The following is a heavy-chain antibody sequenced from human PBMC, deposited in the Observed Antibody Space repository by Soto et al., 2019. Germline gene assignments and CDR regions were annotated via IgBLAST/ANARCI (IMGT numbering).Heavy chain of an antibody. CDR3: ARDLGYCSGGSCYWYFDY. CDR1: GGSISSGDYY. D-gene: IGHD2-15*01. Sequence: PSETLSLTCTVSGGSISSGDYYWSWIRQPPGKGLEWIGYIYYSGSTYYNPSLKSRVTISVDTSKNQFSLKLSSVTAADTAVYYCARDLGYCSGGSCYWYFDYWGQGTLVTGSS. V-gene: IGHV4-30-4*01. J-gene: IGHJ4*02. CDR2: IYYSGST.